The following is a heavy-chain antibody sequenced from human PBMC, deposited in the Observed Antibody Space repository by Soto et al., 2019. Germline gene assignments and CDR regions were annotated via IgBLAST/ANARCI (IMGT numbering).Heavy chain of an antibody. CDR1: GYTFTSYG. V-gene: IGHV1-18*01. J-gene: IGHJ6*03. Sequence: ASVKVSCKASGYTFTSYGISWVRQAPGQGLEWMGWISAYNGNTNYAQKLQGRVTMTTDTSTSTAYMELRSLRSDDTAVYYCAGDWAYCSGGSCYSEGYYYYMDVWGKGTTVTVSS. CDR3: AGDWAYCSGGSCYSEGYYYYMDV. CDR2: ISAYNGNT. D-gene: IGHD2-15*01.